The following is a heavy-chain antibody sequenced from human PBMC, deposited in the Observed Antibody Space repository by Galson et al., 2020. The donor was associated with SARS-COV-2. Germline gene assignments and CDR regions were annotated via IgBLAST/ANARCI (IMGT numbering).Heavy chain of an antibody. V-gene: IGHV4-59*08. CDR3: ARCRGGFDV. J-gene: IGHJ3*01. D-gene: IGHD3-10*01. Sequence: ASETLSLTCPVSGGSISSYYWSWIRQPPGKGLEWIGYIYYSGSTHYNPSLQSRLTISIDRSKNQFSLKLSSVTAADTAVYYCARCRGGFDVWGQGTTVSVSS. CDR1: GGSISSYY. CDR2: IYYSGST.